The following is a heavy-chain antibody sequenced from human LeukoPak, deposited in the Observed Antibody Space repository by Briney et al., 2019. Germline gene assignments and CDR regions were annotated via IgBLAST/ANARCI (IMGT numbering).Heavy chain of an antibody. CDR3: AGSGYYWFDY. V-gene: IGHV4-39*01. D-gene: IGHD3-22*01. CDR2: IYYSVVT. CDR1: AGSITSSSYY. Sequence: SETLSLTCPVSAGSITSSSYYWGWLRQPPGRGLEWIGSIYYSVVTYYTPSRKRRVTISVDTSKNQFSLKLSSVTAADTAVCYCAGSGYYWFDYWGQGTLVTVSS. J-gene: IGHJ4*02.